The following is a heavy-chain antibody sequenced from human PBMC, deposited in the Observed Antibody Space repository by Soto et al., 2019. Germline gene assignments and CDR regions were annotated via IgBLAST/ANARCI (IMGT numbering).Heavy chain of an antibody. D-gene: IGHD4-4*01. Sequence: LRLSCAASGFTFDDYAMHWVRQAPGKGLEWVSGISWNSGSIGYADSVKGRFTISRDNAKNSLYLQMNSLRAEDTALYYCARDTVTSYFDYWGQGTLVTVSS. V-gene: IGHV3-9*01. J-gene: IGHJ4*02. CDR2: ISWNSGSI. CDR3: ARDTVTSYFDY. CDR1: GFTFDDYA.